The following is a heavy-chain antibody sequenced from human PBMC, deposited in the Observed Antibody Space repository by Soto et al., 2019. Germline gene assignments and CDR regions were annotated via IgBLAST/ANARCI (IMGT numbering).Heavy chain of an antibody. CDR1: GFTFSSYG. D-gene: IGHD3-10*01. J-gene: IGHJ2*01. CDR2: TSSSGGST. V-gene: IGHV3-23*01. CDR3: AGAARGGEYWYFDL. Sequence: EVQLLESGGGLVQPGGSLRLSCAASGFTFSSYGMNRVRQAPGKGLEWVSTTSSSGGSTYYADSVKGRFTISRDNSKNTLYLQINSLRGEDTAVYYCAGAARGGEYWYFDLWGRGTLVTVSS.